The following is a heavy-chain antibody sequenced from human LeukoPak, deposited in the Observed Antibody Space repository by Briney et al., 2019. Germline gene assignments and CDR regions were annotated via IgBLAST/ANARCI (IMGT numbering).Heavy chain of an antibody. CDR3: ARDVSITMIAQQDHDY. D-gene: IGHD3-22*01. Sequence: GGSLRLSCAASGFTFSTYAMSWVRQAPGKGLEWVSAISGSGGTAYYADSVKGRFTISRDNAKNSLYLQMNSLRAEDTAVYYCARDVSITMIAQQDHDYWGQGTLVTVSS. J-gene: IGHJ4*02. CDR2: ISGSGGTA. CDR1: GFTFSTYA. V-gene: IGHV3-23*01.